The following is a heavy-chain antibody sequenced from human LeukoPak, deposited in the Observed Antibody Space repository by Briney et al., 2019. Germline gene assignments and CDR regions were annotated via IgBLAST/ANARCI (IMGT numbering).Heavy chain of an antibody. CDR3: ARGERITMIVVVITFTSKLPDY. V-gene: IGHV3-30*03. CDR2: ISYDGSNK. CDR1: GFTFSSYG. D-gene: IGHD3-22*01. Sequence: PGRSLRLSCAASGFTFSSYGMHWVRQAPGKGLEWVAVISYDGSNKYYADSVKGRFTISRDNSKNTLYLQMNSLRAEDTAVYYCARGERITMIVVVITFTSKLPDYWGQGTLVTVSS. J-gene: IGHJ4*02.